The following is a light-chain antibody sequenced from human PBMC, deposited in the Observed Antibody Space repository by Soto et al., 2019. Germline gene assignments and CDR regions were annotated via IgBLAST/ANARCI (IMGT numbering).Light chain of an antibody. V-gene: IGKV1-5*03. Sequence: DIQMTQSPSTLSGSVGDRVTITCRASQTISSGLAWYQQKPGKAPKLLIYKASTLKSGVPSRFSGSGSGTEFTLTISSLQPDDFATYYCQHYNSYSEAFGRGTKVELK. CDR3: QHYNSYSEA. CDR2: KAS. J-gene: IGKJ1*01. CDR1: QTISSG.